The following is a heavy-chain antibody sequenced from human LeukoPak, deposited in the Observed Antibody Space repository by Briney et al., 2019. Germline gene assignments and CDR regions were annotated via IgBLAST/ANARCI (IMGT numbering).Heavy chain of an antibody. Sequence: ASVKVSCKASGYTFTGYYMHWVRQAPGQGLEWMGWINPNSGGTNYAQKFQGRVTMTRDTSISTAYMELSRLRSDDTAVYYCARGARITIVRGVRSNWFDPWGQGTLVTVSS. CDR3: ARGARITIVRGVRSNWFDP. CDR2: INPNSGGT. CDR1: GYTFTGYY. V-gene: IGHV1-2*02. J-gene: IGHJ5*02. D-gene: IGHD3-10*01.